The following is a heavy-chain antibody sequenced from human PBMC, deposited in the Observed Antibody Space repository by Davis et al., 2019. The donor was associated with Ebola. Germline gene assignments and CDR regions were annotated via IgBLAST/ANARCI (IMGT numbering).Heavy chain of an antibody. CDR3: ARDPLLWELLDY. CDR1: GFTFSSYW. J-gene: IGHJ4*02. Sequence: GESLKISCAASGFTFSSYWMHWVRQAPGKGLVWVSRINSDGSSTSYADSVKGRFTISRDNAKNTLYLQMNSLRAEDTAVYYCARDPLLWELLDYWGQGTLVTVSS. V-gene: IGHV3-74*01. D-gene: IGHD1-26*01. CDR2: INSDGSST.